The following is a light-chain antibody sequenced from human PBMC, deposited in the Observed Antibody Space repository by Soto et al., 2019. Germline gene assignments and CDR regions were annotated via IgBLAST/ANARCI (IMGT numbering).Light chain of an antibody. V-gene: IGLV2-11*01. CDR2: DVT. J-gene: IGLJ2*01. CDR3: CSYAGSYVLV. CDR1: SSDVGGYNY. Sequence: QSVLTQPCSVSGSPGQSVTISCTGTSSDVGGYNYVSWYQQHPGKAPKLIIYDVTKRPSGVPDRFSGSKSGNTASLTISGLQAEDESDYHCCSYAGSYVLVFGGGTKLTVL.